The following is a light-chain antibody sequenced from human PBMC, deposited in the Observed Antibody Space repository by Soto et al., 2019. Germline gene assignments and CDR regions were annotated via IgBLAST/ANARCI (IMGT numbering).Light chain of an antibody. V-gene: IGKV3-15*01. CDR1: QSISRN. CDR2: GAS. J-gene: IGKJ1*01. Sequence: EIVMTQSPVTLSVSPGERATLSCRASQSISRNLAWYQQKLGQAPRLLIYGASTRATGIAARFSGSGSGTEFTLTISSLQSEDFGVYYCQQYNKGSVTFGQGTKVDIK. CDR3: QQYNKGSVT.